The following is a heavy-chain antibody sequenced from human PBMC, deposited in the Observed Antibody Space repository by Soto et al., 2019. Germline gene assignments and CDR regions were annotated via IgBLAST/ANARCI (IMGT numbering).Heavy chain of an antibody. Sequence: QVQLVQSGAEVKKPGASVKVSCKASGYTFTSYDINWVRQATGQGLEWMGWRNPNSGNTGYAQKFQGRVTMTRNTSISTAYMELSSLRSEDTAVYYCARGHYDFWSGRTYYMDVWGKGTTVTVSS. D-gene: IGHD3-3*01. V-gene: IGHV1-8*01. J-gene: IGHJ6*03. CDR2: RNPNSGNT. CDR3: ARGHYDFWSGRTYYMDV. CDR1: GYTFTSYD.